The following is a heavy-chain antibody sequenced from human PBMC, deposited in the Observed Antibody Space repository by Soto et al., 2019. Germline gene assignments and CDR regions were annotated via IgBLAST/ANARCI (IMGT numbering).Heavy chain of an antibody. V-gene: IGHV1-69*06. CDR1: GGTFSSYA. Sequence: SVKVSCKASGGTFSSYAISWVRQAPGQGLEWMGGIIPTFGTANYAQKFQGRVTITADKSTSTAYMELSSLRSEDTAVYYCARGEYDFWSGSPFFDYWGQGTLVTVSS. CDR3: ARGEYDFWSGSPFFDY. J-gene: IGHJ4*02. CDR2: IIPTFGTA. D-gene: IGHD3-3*01.